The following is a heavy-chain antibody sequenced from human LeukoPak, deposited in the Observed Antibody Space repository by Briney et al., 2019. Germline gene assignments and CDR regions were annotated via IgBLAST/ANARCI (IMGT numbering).Heavy chain of an antibody. CDR2: IYTSGST. CDR3: ATDSPWLPKI. Sequence: SETLSLTCTVSGGSITSYYWSWIRQPAGKGQEWIGRIYTSGSTNYNPSLKSRVTMSVDTSKNQFSLKLSSVTAADTAVYYCATDSPWLPKIWGQGTMVTVSS. J-gene: IGHJ3*02. V-gene: IGHV4-4*07. D-gene: IGHD6-19*01. CDR1: GGSITSYY.